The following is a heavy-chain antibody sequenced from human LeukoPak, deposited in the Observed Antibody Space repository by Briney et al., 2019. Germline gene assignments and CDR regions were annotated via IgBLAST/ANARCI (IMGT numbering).Heavy chain of an antibody. CDR2: ISSSSSYI. V-gene: IGHV3-21*04. CDR1: GFTFSSYS. D-gene: IGHD3-9*01. J-gene: IGHJ4*02. CDR3: ARESYDILTGYSTAIDY. Sequence: GGSLRLSCAASGFTFSSYSMNWVRQAPGKGLEWVSSISSSSSYIYYADSVKGRFTISRDNAKNSLYLQMNSLRAEDTAVYYCARESYDILTGYSTAIDYWGQGTLVTVSS.